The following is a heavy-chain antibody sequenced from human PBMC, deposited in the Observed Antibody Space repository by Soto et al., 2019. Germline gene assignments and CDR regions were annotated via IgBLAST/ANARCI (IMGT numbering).Heavy chain of an antibody. CDR1: GYTFTSYD. J-gene: IGHJ6*03. V-gene: IGHV1-8*01. CDR3: ARRLTYYDFWSGYDPYYYMDV. Sequence: ASVKVSCKASGYTFTSYDINWVRQATGQGLEWMGWMNPNSGNTGYAQKFQGRVTMTRNTSISTAYMELSSLRSEDTAVYYCARRLTYYDFWSGYDPYYYMDVWGKGTTVTVSS. D-gene: IGHD3-3*01. CDR2: MNPNSGNT.